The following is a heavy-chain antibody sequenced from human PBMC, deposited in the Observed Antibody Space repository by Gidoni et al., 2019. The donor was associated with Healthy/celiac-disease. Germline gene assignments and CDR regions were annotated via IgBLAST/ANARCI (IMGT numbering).Heavy chain of an antibody. V-gene: IGHV4-38-2*01. J-gene: IGHJ3*02. D-gene: IGHD1-20*01. Sequence: QVQLQESGPGLVKPSETLSLTCAVSGYSISSGYYWGWIRQPPGKGLEWIGSIYHSGSTYYNPSLKSRVTISVDTSKNQFSLKLSSVTAADTAVYYCARAGKYNWNHDDAFDIWGQGTMVTVSS. CDR1: GYSISSGYY. CDR2: IYHSGST. CDR3: ARAGKYNWNHDDAFDI.